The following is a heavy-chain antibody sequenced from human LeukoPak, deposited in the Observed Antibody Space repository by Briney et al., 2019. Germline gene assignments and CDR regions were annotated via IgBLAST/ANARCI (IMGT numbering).Heavy chain of an antibody. CDR2: IYYSGST. J-gene: IGHJ4*02. CDR1: GGSISSYY. Sequence: PSETLSLTCTVAGGSISSYYWSCIRQPPGKGLEWIEYIYYSGSTNYIPSLKSRVTISVDTSKNQFSLKLSSVTAADTVFYCRRRHTRWLPFDYWGQGTLVTVSS. D-gene: IGHD5-24*01. CDR3: RRHTRWLPFDY. V-gene: IGHV4-59*08.